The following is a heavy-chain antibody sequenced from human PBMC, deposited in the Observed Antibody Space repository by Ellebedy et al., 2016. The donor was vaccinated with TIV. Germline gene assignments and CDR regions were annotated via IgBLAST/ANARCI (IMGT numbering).Heavy chain of an antibody. J-gene: IGHJ3*01. CDR3: ARIGGGVPGTSFDV. CDR1: GYTFTSYG. D-gene: IGHD3-16*01. Sequence: ASVKVSCKASGYTFTSYGISWVRQAPGRGLPGMVWLSSYNGNTKYAQKFQGRVTMTTDTSTSTTYMELRGMGSDDKALYYWARIGGGVPGTSFDVWGQGTIVTVSS. V-gene: IGHV1-18*04. CDR2: LSSYNGNT.